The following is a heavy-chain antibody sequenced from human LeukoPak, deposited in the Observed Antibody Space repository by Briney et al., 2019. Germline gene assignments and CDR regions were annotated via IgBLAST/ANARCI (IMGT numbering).Heavy chain of an antibody. CDR3: ARHDTRGGSYDY. CDR2: IHCSGST. D-gene: IGHD1-26*01. J-gene: IGHJ4*02. Sequence: SETLSLTCTVSGGSISNYYWCWIRQPPGKGLDWIGYIHCSGSTNYNPSFKSRVIMSVDTSKNQFSLTLSSVTAADTAMYYCARHDTRGGSYDYWGQGTLVTVSS. CDR1: GGSISNYY. V-gene: IGHV4-59*08.